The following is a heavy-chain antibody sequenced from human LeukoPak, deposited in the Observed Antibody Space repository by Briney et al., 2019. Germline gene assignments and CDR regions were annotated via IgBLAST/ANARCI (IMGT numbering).Heavy chain of an antibody. D-gene: IGHD6-6*01. CDR2: ISSSSSTI. CDR3: ARDIRIAAWEISSHYYFDY. CDR1: GFTFSSYR. Sequence: GGSLRLSCAASGFTFSSYRMNWVRQAPGKGLEWVSYISSSSSTIYYADSVKGRFTISRDNAKNSLYLQMNSLRAEDTAVYYCARDIRIAAWEISSHYYFDYWGQGTLVTVSS. J-gene: IGHJ4*02. V-gene: IGHV3-48*01.